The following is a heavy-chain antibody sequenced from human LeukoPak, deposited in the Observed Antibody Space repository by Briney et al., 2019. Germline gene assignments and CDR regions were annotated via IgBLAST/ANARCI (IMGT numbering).Heavy chain of an antibody. V-gene: IGHV4-38-2*01. CDR2: IYHSGTT. Sequence: PSETLSLTCAVSGYSISSDYYWGWIRQPPGKGLEWIGSIYHSGTTHYNPSLKSRVTISVDTSKNQFSLKLSSVTAADTAVYYCARLCQVTSCAKFDYWGQGIQVTVSS. CDR3: ARLCQVTSCAKFDY. J-gene: IGHJ4*02. D-gene: IGHD2-21*02. CDR1: GYSISSDYY.